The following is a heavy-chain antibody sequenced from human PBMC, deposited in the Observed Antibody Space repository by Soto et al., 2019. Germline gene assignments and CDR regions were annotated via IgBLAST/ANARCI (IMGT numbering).Heavy chain of an antibody. CDR3: ARELVTIFGVVITDYYYGMDV. J-gene: IGHJ6*02. D-gene: IGHD3-3*01. V-gene: IGHV1-18*04. CDR2: ISAYNGNT. CDR1: GYTFTSYG. Sequence: QVQLVQSGAEVKKPGASVKVSCKASGYTFTSYGISWVRQAPGQGLEWMGWISAYNGNTNYAQKLQGRVTMTTDTSTSTAYMELRSLRSDDTAVYYCARELVTIFGVVITDYYYGMDVWGQGTTVTVSS.